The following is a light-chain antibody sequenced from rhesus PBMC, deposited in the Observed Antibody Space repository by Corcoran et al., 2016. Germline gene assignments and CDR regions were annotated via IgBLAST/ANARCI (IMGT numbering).Light chain of an antibody. Sequence: EILMTQSPATLSLSPGERATLSCRASQSVSSRLAWYQQKPGLPPRLLNYGPFSMVTGFPDRFSGSGSGTDFTLTISSLEPVDVAVYFCQQESSWSLTFGGGTKVEVK. CDR3: QQESSWSLT. J-gene: IGKJ4*01. CDR2: GPF. CDR1: QSVSSR. V-gene: IGKV3-17*02.